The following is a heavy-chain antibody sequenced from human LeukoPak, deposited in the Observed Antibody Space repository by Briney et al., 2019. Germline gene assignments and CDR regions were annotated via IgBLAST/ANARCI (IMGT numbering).Heavy chain of an antibody. V-gene: IGHV4-30-2*01. CDR1: GGSISSGGYS. Sequence: PSETLSLTCAVSGGSISSGGYSWSWIRQPPGKGLEWIGYIYHSGSTYYNPSLKSRVTISVDRSKNQFSLKLSSVTAADTAVYYCARERGWFDYWGQGTLVTVSS. J-gene: IGHJ4*02. CDR2: IYHSGST. CDR3: ARERGWFDY.